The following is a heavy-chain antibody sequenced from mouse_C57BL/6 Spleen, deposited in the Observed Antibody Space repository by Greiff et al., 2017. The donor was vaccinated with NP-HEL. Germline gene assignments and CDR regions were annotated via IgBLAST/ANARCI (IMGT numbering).Heavy chain of an antibody. D-gene: IGHD1-1*01. CDR3: ARALYYYGSSYGYYYAMDY. Sequence: EVKLMESGGGLVKPGGSLKLSCAASGFTFSSYAMSWVRQTPEKRLEWVATISDGGSYTYYPDNVKGRFTISRDNAKNNLYLQMSHLKSEDTAMYYCARALYYYGSSYGYYYAMDYWGQGTSVTVSS. CDR1: GFTFSSYA. J-gene: IGHJ4*01. CDR2: ISDGGSYT. V-gene: IGHV5-4*03.